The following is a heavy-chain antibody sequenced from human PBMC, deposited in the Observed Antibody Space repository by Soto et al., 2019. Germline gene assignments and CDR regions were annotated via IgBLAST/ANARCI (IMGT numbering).Heavy chain of an antibody. CDR2: ISSSGSTI. CDR3: ASAREMDAFDI. V-gene: IGHV3-48*03. D-gene: IGHD1-26*01. CDR1: GFTFSSYE. J-gene: IGHJ3*02. Sequence: EVQLVESGGGLVQPGGSLRLSCAASGFTFSSYEMNWVRQAPGKGLEWVSYISSSGSTIYYADSVKGRFTISRDNAKNSLYLKMNSLRAEDTAVYYCASAREMDAFDIWGQGTMVTVSS.